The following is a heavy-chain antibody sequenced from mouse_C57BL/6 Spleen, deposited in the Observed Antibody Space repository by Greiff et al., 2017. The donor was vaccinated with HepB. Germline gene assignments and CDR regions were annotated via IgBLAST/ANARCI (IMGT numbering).Heavy chain of an antibody. J-gene: IGHJ1*03. Sequence: VQLQQSGAELVKPGASVKLSCKASGYTFTSYWMQWVKQRPGQGLEWIGEIDPSDSYTNYNQKFKGKATLTVDTSSSTAYMQLSSLTSEDSAVYYCARWGSSGYFDVWGTGTTVTVSS. V-gene: IGHV1-50*01. CDR3: ARWGSSGYFDV. D-gene: IGHD3-1*01. CDR1: GYTFTSYW. CDR2: IDPSDSYT.